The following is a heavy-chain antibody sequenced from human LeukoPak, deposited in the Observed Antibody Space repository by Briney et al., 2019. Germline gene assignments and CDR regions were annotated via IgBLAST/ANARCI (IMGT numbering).Heavy chain of an antibody. Sequence: SETLSLTCAVYGGSFSGYYWSWIRQPPGKGLEWIGEINHSGSTNYNPSLKSRVTISVDTSKNQFSLKLSSVTAADTAVYYCARVVNYYDSSGRVDYWGQGTLVTVSS. CDR3: ARVVNYYDSSGRVDY. D-gene: IGHD3-22*01. CDR1: GGSFSGYY. V-gene: IGHV4-34*01. CDR2: INHSGST. J-gene: IGHJ4*02.